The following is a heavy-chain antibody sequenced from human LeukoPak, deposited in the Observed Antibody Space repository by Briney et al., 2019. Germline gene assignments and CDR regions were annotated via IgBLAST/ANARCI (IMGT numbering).Heavy chain of an antibody. Sequence: ASVKASCKASVYTFTSYGITWVRQAPGQGLEWMGGVIPIFGTANDAQKCQGRVTITADESTSTAYMQLSSLRSEDPAVYYCARRRPDYYDSSGYYYGGYFDYWGEGTLVTVSS. D-gene: IGHD3-22*01. CDR2: VIPIFGTA. J-gene: IGHJ4*02. CDR3: ARRRPDYYDSSGYYYGGYFDY. V-gene: IGHV1-69*13. CDR1: VYTFTSYG.